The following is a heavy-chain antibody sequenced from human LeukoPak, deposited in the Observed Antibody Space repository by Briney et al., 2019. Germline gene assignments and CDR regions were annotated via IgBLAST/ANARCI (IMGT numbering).Heavy chain of an antibody. J-gene: IGHJ5*02. CDR1: GYSFTSNW. CDR2: IYPGYSDA. CDR3: VRFALTSSLDH. D-gene: IGHD6-13*01. V-gene: IGHV5-51*01. Sequence: GESLKISCETSGYSFTSNWIAWVRQKPGKGLEWMGLIYPGYSDAKYSPSFQAQVTLSVDASISTAYLQLSGLRASDTAIYYCVRFALTSSLDHWGQGTLVTVSS.